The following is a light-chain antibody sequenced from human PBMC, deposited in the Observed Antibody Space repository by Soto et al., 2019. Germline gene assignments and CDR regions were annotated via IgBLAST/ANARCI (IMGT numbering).Light chain of an antibody. J-gene: IGKJ1*01. V-gene: IGKV1-5*03. CDR2: KAS. CDR1: QTISSW. CDR3: QHYNSYSEA. Sequence: DIQMTQSPSTLSGSVGDRVTITCGASQTISSWLAWYQQKPGKAPKLLIYKASTLKSGVPSRFSGSGSGTEFTLTISSLQPDDFATYYCQHYNSYSEAFGQGTKVAI.